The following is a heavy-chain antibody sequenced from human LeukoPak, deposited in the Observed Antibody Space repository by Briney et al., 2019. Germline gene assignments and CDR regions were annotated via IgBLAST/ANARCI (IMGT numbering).Heavy chain of an antibody. CDR3: AKGFYDNSASGVFDI. CDR2: IGDSGGNT. V-gene: IGHV3-23*01. Sequence: PGGSLTLSCSASGFTFSSYTMSWVRQAPGKGLEWVSAIGDSGGNTYYADSVKGRFTISRDNSKNTLYLQMNSLRAEDTAVYYCAKGFYDNSASGVFDIWGQGTMVTVSS. J-gene: IGHJ3*02. D-gene: IGHD3-22*01. CDR1: GFTFSSYT.